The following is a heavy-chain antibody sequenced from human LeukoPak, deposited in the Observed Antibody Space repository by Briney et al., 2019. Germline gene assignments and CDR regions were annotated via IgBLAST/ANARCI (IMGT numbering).Heavy chain of an antibody. CDR2: ISSSSSTI. Sequence: GGSLRLSCAASGFTVSSNYMSWVRQAPGKGLEWVSYISSSSSTIYYADSVKGRFTISRDNAKNSLYLQMNSLRAEDTAVYYCARIYGSGSRRDFDYWGQGTLVTVSS. J-gene: IGHJ4*02. CDR1: GFTVSSNY. CDR3: ARIYGSGSRRDFDY. D-gene: IGHD3-10*01. V-gene: IGHV3-48*04.